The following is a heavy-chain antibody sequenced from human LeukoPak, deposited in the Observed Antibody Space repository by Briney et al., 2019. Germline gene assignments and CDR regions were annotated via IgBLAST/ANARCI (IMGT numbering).Heavy chain of an antibody. J-gene: IGHJ4*02. D-gene: IGHD3-3*01. Sequence: SETLSLTCTVSGGSISSYYWSWIRQPPGKGLEWIGYIYYSGSTNYNPSLKSRVTISVDTSKNQFSLKLSSVTAADTAVYYCARHGYDFWSGYYGYYFDYWGQGTLVTVSS. V-gene: IGHV4-59*08. CDR2: IYYSGST. CDR3: ARHGYDFWSGYYGYYFDY. CDR1: GGSISSYY.